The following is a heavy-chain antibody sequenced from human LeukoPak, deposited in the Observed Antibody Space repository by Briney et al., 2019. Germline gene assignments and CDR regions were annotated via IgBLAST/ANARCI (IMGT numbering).Heavy chain of an antibody. CDR1: GFTFSSYS. V-gene: IGHV3-21*01. CDR2: ISSSSSYI. CDR3: AREYCSGGSCYSRPYWYFDL. J-gene: IGHJ2*01. D-gene: IGHD2-15*01. Sequence: PGGSLRLSCAASGFTFSSYSMNWVRQAPGKGLEWVSSISSSSSYIYYADSVKGRFTISRDNSKNSLYLQMNSPRAEDTAVYFCAREYCSGGSCYSRPYWYFDLWGRGTLVTVSS.